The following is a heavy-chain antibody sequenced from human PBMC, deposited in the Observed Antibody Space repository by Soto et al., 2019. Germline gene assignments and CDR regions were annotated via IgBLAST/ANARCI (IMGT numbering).Heavy chain of an antibody. J-gene: IGHJ6*02. CDR2: ITSGSSSI. Sequence: PGGSLRLSCAASGFTFSSYSMNWVRQAPGKGLEWISYITSGSSSIYYADSVKGRFTISRDNAENSLSLQMNSLRAEDTAVYYCARDYSRYYGMDVWGQGTTVTVSS. D-gene: IGHD2-15*01. V-gene: IGHV3-48*01. CDR3: ARDYSRYYGMDV. CDR1: GFTFSSYS.